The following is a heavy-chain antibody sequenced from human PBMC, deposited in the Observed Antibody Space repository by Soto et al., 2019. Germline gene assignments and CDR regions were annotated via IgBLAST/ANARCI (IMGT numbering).Heavy chain of an antibody. V-gene: IGHV1-69*13. CDR2: IIPIFGTA. CDR3: ATVEYCSSWYYYGMDV. CDR1: GGTFSSYA. Sequence: SVKVSCKASGGTFSSYAISWVRQAPGQGLEWMGGIIPIFGTANYTQKFQGRVTITADESTSTAYMELSSLRSEDTAVYYCATVEYCSSWYYYGMDVWGQGTTVTVS. J-gene: IGHJ6*02. D-gene: IGHD6-6*01.